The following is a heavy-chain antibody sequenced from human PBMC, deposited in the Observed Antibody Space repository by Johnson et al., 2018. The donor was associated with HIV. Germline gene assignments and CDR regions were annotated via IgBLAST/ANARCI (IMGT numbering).Heavy chain of an antibody. Sequence: VQLVESGGGVVQPGMSLRVSCAASGFTFSSYAMHWVRQAPGRWLEWVAVMSYDGSNQYYADSVTGRFTISRDNSKNTLYLQMNSLRAEDTAVYYCARDRGWELLLGAFDIWGQGTMVTVSS. J-gene: IGHJ3*02. CDR1: GFTFSSYA. D-gene: IGHD1-26*01. CDR3: ARDRGWELLLGAFDI. V-gene: IGHV3-30*04. CDR2: MSYDGSNQ.